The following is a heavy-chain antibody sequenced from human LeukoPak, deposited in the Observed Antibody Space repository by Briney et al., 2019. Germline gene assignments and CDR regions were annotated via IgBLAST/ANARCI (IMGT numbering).Heavy chain of an antibody. J-gene: IGHJ6*03. CDR2: IIPIFGTA. CDR1: GGTFSSYA. CDR3: ARDNRGIVGASFRYYYMDV. Sequence: SVTVSFTASGGTFSSYAISWVRQAPGQGLEWMGGIIPIFGTANYAQKFQGRVTITTDESTSTAYMELSSLRSEDTAVYYCARDNRGIVGASFRYYYMDVWGKGTTVTVSS. V-gene: IGHV1-69*05. D-gene: IGHD1-26*01.